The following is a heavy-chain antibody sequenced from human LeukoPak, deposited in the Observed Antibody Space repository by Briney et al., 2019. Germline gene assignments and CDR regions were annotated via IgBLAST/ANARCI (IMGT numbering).Heavy chain of an antibody. J-gene: IGHJ3*02. CDR1: GGTFSNYA. CDR2: IIPILGTS. D-gene: IGHD6-13*01. V-gene: IGHV1-69*05. Sequence: SVKVSCKTSGGTFSNYAISWVRQAPGQGLEWVGGIIPILGTSNSAEKFQGRLTVTTDEFTGTAYMELSTLRSEDTAVYYCATDLADATYGFDIWGQGTMVTVPS. CDR3: ATDLADATYGFDI.